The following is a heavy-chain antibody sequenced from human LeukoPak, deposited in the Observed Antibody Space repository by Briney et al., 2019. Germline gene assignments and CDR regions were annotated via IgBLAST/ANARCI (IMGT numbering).Heavy chain of an antibody. J-gene: IGHJ6*02. CDR1: GFTFSSYW. CDR2: IKQDGSEK. Sequence: GGSLRLFCAASGFTFSSYWMSWVRQAPGKGLEWVANIKQDGSEKYYVDSVKGRFTISRDNAKNSLYLQMNSLRAEDTAVYYCARERMFMTTVNYYYYYGMDVWGQGTTVTVSS. V-gene: IGHV3-7*01. CDR3: ARERMFMTTVNYYYYYGMDV. D-gene: IGHD4-17*01.